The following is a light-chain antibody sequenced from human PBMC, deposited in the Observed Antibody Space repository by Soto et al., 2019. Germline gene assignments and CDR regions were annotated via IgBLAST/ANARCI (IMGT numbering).Light chain of an antibody. CDR1: HDIRND. CDR2: AAS. J-gene: IGKJ4*01. Sequence: NELTQSPSSLSASVGDRVTITCQASHDIRNDLNWYQQKSGKAPKLLIHAASTLEAGVPSRFSGSGSGTDFTFTISGRRPEDVATYYCQQYDKLPLTFGGGTKVE. CDR3: QQYDKLPLT. V-gene: IGKV1-33*01.